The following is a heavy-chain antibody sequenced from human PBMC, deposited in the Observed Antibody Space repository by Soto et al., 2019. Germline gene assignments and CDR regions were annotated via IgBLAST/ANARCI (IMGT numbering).Heavy chain of an antibody. V-gene: IGHV2-26*01. Sequence: QVTLKESGPVLVKPTETLTLTCTVSGFSLSDPRMGVSWIRQPPGKALEWLAHIFSNDEKSYSTSLKSRLTISKDTSKSQVVLTMTNMDPVDTATYYCTRIRVTTVVTLDYWGQGTLVTVSS. CDR2: IFSNDEK. J-gene: IGHJ4*02. CDR3: TRIRVTTVVTLDY. CDR1: GFSLSDPRMG. D-gene: IGHD4-17*01.